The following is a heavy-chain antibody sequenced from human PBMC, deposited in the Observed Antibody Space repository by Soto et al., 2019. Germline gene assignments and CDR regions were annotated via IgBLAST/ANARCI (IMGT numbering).Heavy chain of an antibody. CDR2: ISGSDGTT. CDR3: AKVIGGSESYWGGSHYYYALDV. D-gene: IGHD3-10*01. V-gene: IGHV3-23*01. CDR1: GFIFRDYA. Sequence: GSLRLSCAASGFIFRDYAMYWVRQAPGKGLEWVSVISGSDGTTFYADSVRGRVTSSRDNSRNMVYLQMISLRAEDTAVYYCAKVIGGSESYWGGSHYYYALDVWGQGTTVTVSS. J-gene: IGHJ6*02.